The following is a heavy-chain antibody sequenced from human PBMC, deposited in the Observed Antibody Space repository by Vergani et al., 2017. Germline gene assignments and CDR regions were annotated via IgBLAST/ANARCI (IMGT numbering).Heavy chain of an antibody. CDR3: VRDRGLCAGGRCYTEAWDY. Sequence: VQLVESGGALVQPGTSLRLSCVVSGFALNRHAMYWVRQAPGKGLEWVVGISFDGTNEYYPDLVKGRFTISRDIAKNTLYLQVRSLRLEDTGVYHCVRDRGLCAGGRCYTEAWDYWGQGTPVTVSS. CDR2: ISFDGTNE. D-gene: IGHD2-2*02. V-gene: IGHV3-30-3*01. CDR1: GFALNRHA. J-gene: IGHJ4*02.